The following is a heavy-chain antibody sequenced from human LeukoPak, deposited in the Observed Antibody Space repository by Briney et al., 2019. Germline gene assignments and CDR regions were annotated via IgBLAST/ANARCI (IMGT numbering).Heavy chain of an antibody. CDR1: GGSISSSSYY. J-gene: IGHJ4*02. Sequence: SETLSLTCTVSGGSISSSSYYWGWIRQPPGKGLEWIGSIYYSGSTYYNPSLKSRVTISVDTSKNQFSLKLSSVTAADTAVYYRARRTRYGGGVYWGQGTLVTVSS. CDR2: IYYSGST. V-gene: IGHV4-39*01. D-gene: IGHD4-17*01. CDR3: ARRTRYGGGVY.